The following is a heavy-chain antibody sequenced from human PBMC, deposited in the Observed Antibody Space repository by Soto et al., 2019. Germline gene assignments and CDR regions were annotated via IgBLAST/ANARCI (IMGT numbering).Heavy chain of an antibody. CDR1: GYTFTNYD. Sequence: QVQLVQSGAEVKKPGASVKVSCKASGYTFTNYDIHWVRQATGQGLEWMGWMNPDSGNTGQSKQFQGRVTMTRDTSISTAYMELSSLRSEATAVYYCPRVRFRRTWFDPWGQGTRVTVSS. V-gene: IGHV1-8*01. J-gene: IGHJ5*02. D-gene: IGHD3-16*01. CDR3: PRVRFRRTWFDP. CDR2: MNPDSGNT.